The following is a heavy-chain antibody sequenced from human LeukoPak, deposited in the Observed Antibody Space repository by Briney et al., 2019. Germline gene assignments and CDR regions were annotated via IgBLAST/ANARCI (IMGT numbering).Heavy chain of an antibody. Sequence: PGRSLRLSCAASGFTFDDYAMHWVRQAPGKGLEWVSGISWNSGSIGYADSVKGRFTISRDNAKNSLYLQMNSLRPEDTAVYYCARDPYRDAPDYFDYWGQGTLVTVSS. CDR3: ARDPYRDAPDYFDY. D-gene: IGHD1-14*01. V-gene: IGHV3-9*01. CDR1: GFTFDDYA. CDR2: ISWNSGSI. J-gene: IGHJ4*02.